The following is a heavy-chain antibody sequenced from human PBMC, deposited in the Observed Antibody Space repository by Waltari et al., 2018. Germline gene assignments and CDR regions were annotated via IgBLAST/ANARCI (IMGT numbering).Heavy chain of an antibody. CDR1: GGSISSGGYS. J-gene: IGHJ4*02. CDR2: IYHSGST. CDR3: ARIVNHYYHSNLIDY. V-gene: IGHV4-30-2*01. Sequence: QLQLQESGSGLVKPSQTLSLTCAVSGGSISSGGYSWSWIRQPPGKGLEWSGYIYHSGSTYYNPSLKSRVTISVDRSKNQFSLKLSSVTAADTAVYYCARIVNHYYHSNLIDYWGQGTLVTVSS. D-gene: IGHD3-22*01.